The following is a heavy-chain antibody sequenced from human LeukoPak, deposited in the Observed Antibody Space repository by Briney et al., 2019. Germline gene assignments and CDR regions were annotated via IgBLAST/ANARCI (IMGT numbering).Heavy chain of an antibody. V-gene: IGHV4-61*08. Sequence: PSETLSLTCTVSGGSISSGDYYWSWIRQPPGKGLEWIGYIYYSGSTNYNPSLKSRVTISVDTSKNQFSLKLSSVTAADTAVYYCARWDPDIVATIGGDAFDIWGQGTMVTVSS. CDR2: IYYSGST. CDR1: GGSISSGDYY. J-gene: IGHJ3*02. D-gene: IGHD5-12*01. CDR3: ARWDPDIVATIGGDAFDI.